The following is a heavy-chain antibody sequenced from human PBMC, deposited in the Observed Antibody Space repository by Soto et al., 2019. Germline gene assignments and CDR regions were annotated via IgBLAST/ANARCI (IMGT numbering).Heavy chain of an antibody. CDR2: ISGSGIST. J-gene: IGHJ4*02. CDR1: AFTSSSYA. Sequence: EVQLLESGGGLVQPGGSLRLSCAASAFTSSSYAMSWVRQSPGKGLEWVSGISGSGISTYYADSVKGRFSISRDNSKNTLYLQMDSLRAEDTAVYYCARDPGAITVAGNFDYWGQGTLVNVSS. CDR3: ARDPGAITVAGNFDY. D-gene: IGHD6-19*01. V-gene: IGHV3-23*01.